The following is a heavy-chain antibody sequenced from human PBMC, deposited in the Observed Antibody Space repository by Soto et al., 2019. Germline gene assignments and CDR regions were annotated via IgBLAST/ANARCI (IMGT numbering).Heavy chain of an antibody. D-gene: IGHD2-15*01. V-gene: IGHV3-30*04. CDR2: ISYDGTNN. Sequence: GGSLRLSCTGSGFSFNSLSLHWVRQAPGKGLEWVAVISYDGTNNYYTESVKGRFTISRDNSKNTLFLQMNSLRAEDTAVYFCAKGDCSGGSCYFSAFDIWGQGTMVTVSS. CDR3: AKGDCSGGSCYFSAFDI. CDR1: GFSFNSLS. J-gene: IGHJ3*02.